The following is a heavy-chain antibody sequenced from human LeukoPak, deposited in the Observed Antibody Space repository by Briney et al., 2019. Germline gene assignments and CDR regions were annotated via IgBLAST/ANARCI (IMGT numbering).Heavy chain of an antibody. Sequence: ASVKVSCTASGYTFTGYYMHWVRQAPGQGLEWMGWVSPTSGGTNYAQKFQGRVTMTRDTSISTAYMELSRLRSDDTAVYYCAREAGGVDYWGQGTLVTVSS. D-gene: IGHD3-10*01. CDR2: VSPTSGGT. V-gene: IGHV1-2*02. J-gene: IGHJ4*02. CDR3: AREAGGVDY. CDR1: GYTFTGYY.